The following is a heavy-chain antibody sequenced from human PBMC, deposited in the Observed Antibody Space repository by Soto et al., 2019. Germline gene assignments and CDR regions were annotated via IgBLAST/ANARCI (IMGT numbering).Heavy chain of an antibody. Sequence: SETLSLTCAVSSGSISSSNWWSWVRQPPGKGLEWIGEIYHSGSTNYNPSLKSRVTISVDKSKNQFSLKLSSVTAADTAVYYCARQSSGRFGELLRWFDPWGQGTLVTFSS. CDR1: SGSISSSNW. V-gene: IGHV4-4*02. CDR2: IYHSGST. J-gene: IGHJ5*02. CDR3: ARQSSGRFGELLRWFDP. D-gene: IGHD3-10*01.